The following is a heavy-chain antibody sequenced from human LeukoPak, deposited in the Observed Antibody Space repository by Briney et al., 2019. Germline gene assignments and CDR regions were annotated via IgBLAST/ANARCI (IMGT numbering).Heavy chain of an antibody. Sequence: GGSLRLSCAASGFTFSSYSMNWVRQAPGQGLEWVSFISGSSTYMYYADSVKGRFTISRDNSKNTLYLQMNSLRAEDTAVYYCARAQGRYCSSTSCYSDYWGQGTLVTVSS. CDR3: ARAQGRYCSSTSCYSDY. CDR1: GFTFSSYS. CDR2: ISGSSTYM. D-gene: IGHD2-2*02. J-gene: IGHJ4*02. V-gene: IGHV3-21*01.